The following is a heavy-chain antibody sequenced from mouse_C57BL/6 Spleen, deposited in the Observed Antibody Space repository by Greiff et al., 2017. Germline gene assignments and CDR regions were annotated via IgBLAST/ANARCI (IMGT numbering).Heavy chain of an antibody. CDR2: IEPSDSYT. J-gene: IGHJ2*01. D-gene: IGHD4-1*01. V-gene: IGHV1-69*01. Sequence: QVQLQQPGAELVMPGASVKLSCKASGYTFTSYWMHWVKQRPGQGLEWIGEIEPSDSYTNYNQKFKGKSTLTVDKSSSTAYMQLSSRTSEDSAVYYCARSGTWDYFDYWGQGTTLTVSS. CDR1: GYTFTSYW. CDR3: ARSGTWDYFDY.